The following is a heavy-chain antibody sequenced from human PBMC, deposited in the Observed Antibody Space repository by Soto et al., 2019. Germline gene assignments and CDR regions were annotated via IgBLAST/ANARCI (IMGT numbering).Heavy chain of an antibody. CDR3: VRENCYCGTDL. J-gene: IGHJ6*02. CDR2: IRGGGNT. CDR1: GFTVSTDW. Sequence: EVQLVESGGGLVQPGGSLRLSCAASGFTVSTDWMYWVHRAPGKGLEWVSVIRGGGNTFYADSVGGRFTISRDTSKNTVYLQMTSRRVEDAAVDYCVRENCYCGTDLWGQGTTVTVSS. V-gene: IGHV3-66*01.